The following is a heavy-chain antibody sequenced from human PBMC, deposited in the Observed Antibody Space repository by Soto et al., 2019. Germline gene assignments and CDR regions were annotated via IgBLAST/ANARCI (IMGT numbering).Heavy chain of an antibody. CDR2: ISAYNGNT. J-gene: IGHJ6*02. CDR1: GYTFTSYG. V-gene: IGHV1-18*01. CDR3: ARDRGAYGMDV. Sequence: QVQLVQSGAEVKKPGASVKVSCKASGYTFTSYGISWVRQAPGQGLEWMGWISAYNGNTNDAQKRKGRVTMTTDTSTSTAYMELRSPRSDDTAVYYCARDRGAYGMDVWGQGTTVTVSS.